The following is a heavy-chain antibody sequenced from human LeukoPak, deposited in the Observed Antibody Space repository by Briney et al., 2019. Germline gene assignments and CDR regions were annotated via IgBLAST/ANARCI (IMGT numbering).Heavy chain of an antibody. Sequence: SVKVSCKASGGTFSSSAISWVRQAPGQGLEWMGGIIPIFGTANYAQKFQGRVTITADESTSTAYMELSSLRSEDTAVYYCARDRRWRPRESPFFDYWGQGTLVTVSS. J-gene: IGHJ4*02. CDR2: IIPIFGTA. CDR1: GGTFSSSA. V-gene: IGHV1-69*13. D-gene: IGHD5-24*01. CDR3: ARDRRWRPRESPFFDY.